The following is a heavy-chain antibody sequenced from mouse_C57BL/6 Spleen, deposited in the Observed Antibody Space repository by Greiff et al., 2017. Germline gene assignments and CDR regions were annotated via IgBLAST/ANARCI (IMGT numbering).Heavy chain of an antibody. CDR1: GFTFSDYG. J-gene: IGHJ4*01. Sequence: EVKLMESGGGLVKPGGSLKLSCAASGFTFSDYGMHWVRQAPEKGLEWVAYISSGSSTIYYADTVKGRFTISRDNAKNTLFLQMTSLRSEDTSMXYCARHDYDAMDYWGQGTSVTVSS. CDR3: ARHDYDAMDY. V-gene: IGHV5-17*01. CDR2: ISSGSSTI.